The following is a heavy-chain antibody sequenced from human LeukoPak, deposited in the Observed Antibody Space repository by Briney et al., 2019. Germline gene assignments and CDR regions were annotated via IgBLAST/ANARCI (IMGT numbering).Heavy chain of an antibody. CDR1: GVTFISFS. Sequence: AETLTLSCTASGVTFISFSLHWVCLPPPPGKQWESLVSIDGGDKYYADSVKGRFTISRDNSKDTLFLQMNSLRPEDTAVYYCAKQGRDHCSGGSCYLFDYWGQGTLVTVSS. V-gene: IGHV3-30*18. CDR2: VSIDGGDK. J-gene: IGHJ4*02. D-gene: IGHD2-15*01. CDR3: AKQGRDHCSGGSCYLFDY.